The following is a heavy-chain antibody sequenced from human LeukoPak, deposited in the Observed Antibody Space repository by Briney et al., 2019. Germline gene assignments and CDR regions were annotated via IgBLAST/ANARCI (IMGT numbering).Heavy chain of an antibody. Sequence: SQTLSLTCTLSGGSISSSSYYWGWIRQPPGKGLEWIGEINHRGSTNYNPSLKSRVTISVDTSKNQFSLKLSSVTAADTAVYYCARGVLLWFGESYYFDYWGQGTLVSVSS. D-gene: IGHD3-10*01. J-gene: IGHJ4*02. CDR2: INHRGST. V-gene: IGHV4-39*07. CDR3: ARGVLLWFGESYYFDY. CDR1: GGSISSSSYY.